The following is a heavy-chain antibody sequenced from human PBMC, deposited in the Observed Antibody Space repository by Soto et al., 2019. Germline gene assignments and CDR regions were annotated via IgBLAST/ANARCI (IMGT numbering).Heavy chain of an antibody. V-gene: IGHV3-21*01. CDR1: GVTFSSYS. CDR3: ARDGTCSGGRCYYYYGMDV. Sequence: GSSLRLSCAASGVTFSSYSMNWVRQAPGKGLEWVSSISSSSSYIYYADSVKGRFTISRDNAKNSLYLQMNSLRAEDTAVYYCARDGTCSGGRCYYYYGMDVWGQGTTVTVSS. D-gene: IGHD2-15*01. J-gene: IGHJ6*02. CDR2: ISSSSSYI.